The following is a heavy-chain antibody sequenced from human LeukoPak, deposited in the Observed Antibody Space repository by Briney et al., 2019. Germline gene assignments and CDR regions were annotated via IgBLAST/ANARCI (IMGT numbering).Heavy chain of an antibody. CDR3: AKGSTGGKVDWFVP. Sequence: GGSLTLSCAASGFIFSVYTMMWVRRAQGKGLQWVATFTAYGGTYYAASVKGRFAISRDNSRDTVSLYMNSLRVEDTAMYYCAKGSTGGKVDWFVPWVPGTLVTV. V-gene: IGHV3-23*01. CDR1: GFIFSVYT. D-gene: IGHD4-23*01. CDR2: FTAYGGT. J-gene: IGHJ5*02.